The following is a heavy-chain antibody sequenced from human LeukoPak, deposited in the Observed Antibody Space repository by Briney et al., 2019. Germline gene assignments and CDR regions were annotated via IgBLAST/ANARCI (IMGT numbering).Heavy chain of an antibody. V-gene: IGHV4-38-2*01. CDR3: ARHPQGVVAAVGDY. J-gene: IGHJ4*02. CDR1: GYSISSGYY. D-gene: IGHD2-15*01. Sequence: SETLSLTCVVSGYSISSGYYCGWIRQPPGKGLEWIASIYHSGGTYYNPSLKSRVTISVDTSKNQFSLKLSSVTAADTAVYYCARHPQGVVAAVGDYWGQGTLVTVSS. CDR2: IYHSGGT.